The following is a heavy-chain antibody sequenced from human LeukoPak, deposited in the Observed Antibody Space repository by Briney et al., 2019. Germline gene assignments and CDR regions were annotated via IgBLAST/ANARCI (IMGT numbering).Heavy chain of an antibody. CDR1: GFTFSNSA. D-gene: IGHD6-19*01. V-gene: IGHV3-23*01. CDR3: AKGIYSSGWSYFDY. Sequence: GSLRLSCAASGFTFSNSAMSWVRPAPGKGLELVSTLSGSGITTYYADSVQGRFTISRDNSKNTLYLQMNSLRAEDTAVYYCAKGIYSSGWSYFDYWGHGTLVTVSS. CDR2: LSGSGITT. J-gene: IGHJ4*01.